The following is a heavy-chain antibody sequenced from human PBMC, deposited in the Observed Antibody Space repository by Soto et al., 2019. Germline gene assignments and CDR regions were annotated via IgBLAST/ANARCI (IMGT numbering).Heavy chain of an antibody. Sequence: ASVKVSCKASGYTFTSYAMHWVRQAPGQRLEWMGWINAGNGNTKYSQKFQGRVTITRDTSASTAYMELSSLRSEDTAVYYCARGMGLRFLEWPPDPFDYWGQGTLVTVSS. J-gene: IGHJ4*02. CDR3: ARGMGLRFLEWPPDPFDY. CDR1: GYTFTSYA. D-gene: IGHD3-3*01. CDR2: INAGNGNT. V-gene: IGHV1-3*01.